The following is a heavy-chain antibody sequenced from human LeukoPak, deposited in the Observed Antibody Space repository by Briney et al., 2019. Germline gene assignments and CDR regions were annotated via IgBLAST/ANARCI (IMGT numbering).Heavy chain of an antibody. Sequence: SETLSLTCTVSGGSISSSSYYWGWIRQPPGKGLEWIGSIYYSGSTYYNPSLKSRVTISVDTSKNQFSLKLSSVTAADMAVYYCARGTYDYSNYFDYWGQGTLVTVSS. D-gene: IGHD4-11*01. CDR2: IYYSGST. CDR1: GGSISSSSYY. CDR3: ARGTYDYSNYFDY. J-gene: IGHJ4*02. V-gene: IGHV4-39*01.